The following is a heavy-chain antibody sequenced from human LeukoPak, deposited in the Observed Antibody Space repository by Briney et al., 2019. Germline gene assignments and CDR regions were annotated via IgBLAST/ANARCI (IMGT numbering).Heavy chain of an antibody. CDR2: ISAYNGNT. D-gene: IGHD1-26*01. V-gene: IGHV1-18*01. CDR1: GYSYTSYG. J-gene: IGHJ3*02. CDR3: ARAGYSGSYDAFDI. Sequence: ASVKVSCKASGYSYTSYGVSWVRQAPGQGLEWMGWISAYNGNTNYAQKLQGRVTMTTDTSTSTAYMDLRSLRADDTAVYYCARAGYSGSYDAFDIWGQGIMVTVSS.